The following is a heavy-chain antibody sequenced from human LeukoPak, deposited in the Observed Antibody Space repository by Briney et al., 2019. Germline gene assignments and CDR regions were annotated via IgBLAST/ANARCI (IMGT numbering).Heavy chain of an antibody. J-gene: IGHJ4*02. CDR2: IDTDGSTT. CDR1: GFTFSSFW. CDR3: ATLNSFGYDY. V-gene: IGHV3-74*01. D-gene: IGHD5-18*01. Sequence: GGSLRLSCAASGFTFSSFWMHWVRQPPGKGLVWVSRIDTDGSTTTYADSVKGRFTISRDNAKNMVYLQINSLRAEDTAVCYCATLNSFGYDYWGQGVLVTVSS.